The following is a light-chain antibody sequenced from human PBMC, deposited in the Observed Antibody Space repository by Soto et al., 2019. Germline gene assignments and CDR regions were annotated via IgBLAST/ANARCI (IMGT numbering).Light chain of an antibody. Sequence: DIQMTQSPSTLSGSVGDRVTITCRASQTISSWLAWYQQKPGKAPKLLIYKASTLKSGVPSRFRSSGSGTEFTLTISSLQPDDFATYYCQHYNSYSEAFAKGTEVDI. J-gene: IGKJ1*01. CDR1: QTISSW. V-gene: IGKV1-5*03. CDR3: QHYNSYSEA. CDR2: KAS.